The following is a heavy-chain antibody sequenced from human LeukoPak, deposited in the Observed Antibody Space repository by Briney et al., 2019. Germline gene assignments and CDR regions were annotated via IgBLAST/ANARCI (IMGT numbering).Heavy chain of an antibody. J-gene: IGHJ3*02. CDR2: IYPDDSET. CDR3: ARQAYGSHFDAFDI. Sequence: PGESLKISCKASGYRFTTDYIGWVRQMPGKGLEWMGIIYPDDSETNYSPSFQGQVSMSVDKSITTAYLQWSSLKASDTAIYYCARQAYGSHFDAFDIWGQGTMVTVSS. CDR1: GYRFTTDY. V-gene: IGHV5-51*01. D-gene: IGHD3-22*01.